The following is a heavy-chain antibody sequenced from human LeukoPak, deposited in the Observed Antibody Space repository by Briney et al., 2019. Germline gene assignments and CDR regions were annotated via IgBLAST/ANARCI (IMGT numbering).Heavy chain of an antibody. CDR1: GYTFTSYD. V-gene: IGHV1-8*01. CDR2: MNPNSGNT. CDR3: ARGIGSTTVTTLEYYFDY. J-gene: IGHJ4*02. Sequence: ASVEVSCKASGYTFTSYDINWVRQATGQGLEWMGWMNPNSGNTGYAQKFQGRVTMTRNTSISTAYMELSSLRSEDTAVYYCARGIGSTTVTTLEYYFDYWGQGTLVTDSS. D-gene: IGHD4-17*01.